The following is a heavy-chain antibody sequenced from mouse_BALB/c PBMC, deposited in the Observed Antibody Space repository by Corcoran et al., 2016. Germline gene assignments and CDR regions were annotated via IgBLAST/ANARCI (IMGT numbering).Heavy chain of an antibody. CDR1: GFNIKDTY. J-gene: IGHJ3*01. V-gene: IGHV14-3*02. Sequence: EVQLQQSGAELVKPGAPVKLSCTASGFNIKDTYMHWVKQRPEQGLEWIGRIDPANGNTKYDPKFQGKATITADTSSNTAYLQLSSLTSEDTAVYYCARSMVTAYWGQGTLVTVSA. D-gene: IGHD2-1*01. CDR2: IDPANGNT. CDR3: ARSMVTAY.